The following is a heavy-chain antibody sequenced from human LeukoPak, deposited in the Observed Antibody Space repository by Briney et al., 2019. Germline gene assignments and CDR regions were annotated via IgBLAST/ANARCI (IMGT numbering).Heavy chain of an antibody. CDR3: ARDLWVRPELYYFDL. CDR1: GFTFSSYA. V-gene: IGHV3-48*04. CDR2: ISFSGNSI. D-gene: IGHD1-7*01. Sequence: GGSLRLSCAASGFTFSSYAMHWVRQAPGKGLEWISYISFSGNSIYYADSVKGRFTVFRDNAKNSLYLQMNSLRAEDTAVYFCARDLWVRPELYYFDLWGQGTLVTVSS. J-gene: IGHJ4*02.